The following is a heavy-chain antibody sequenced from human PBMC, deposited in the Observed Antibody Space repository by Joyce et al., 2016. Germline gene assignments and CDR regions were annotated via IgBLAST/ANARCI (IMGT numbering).Heavy chain of an antibody. D-gene: IGHD4-17*01. CDR3: ARDEDGDYDFDY. Sequence: EVQLVESGGGLVQPGESLRLSCAGSGFTFNRYGMTWVRQAPGKGLEWGSYISSDASNILYADSVKGRFTSSRDNAKNSLYLQMNSLTDEETALYYCARDEDGDYDFDYWGQGTLVTVSS. V-gene: IGHV3-48*02. CDR2: ISSDASNI. CDR1: GFTFNRYG. J-gene: IGHJ4*02.